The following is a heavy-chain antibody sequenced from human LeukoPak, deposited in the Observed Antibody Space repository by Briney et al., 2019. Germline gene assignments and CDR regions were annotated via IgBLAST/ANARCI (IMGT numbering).Heavy chain of an antibody. CDR2: ISYDGSNK. Sequence: GGSLRLSCAASGFTFSSYAMHWVRQAPGKGLEWVAVISYDGSNKYYADSVKGRFTISRDNSKNTLYLQMNSLTAEDTAVYYCAKIVGYSSGWFDYWGQGTLVTVSS. D-gene: IGHD6-19*01. V-gene: IGHV3-30-3*02. CDR1: GFTFSSYA. J-gene: IGHJ4*02. CDR3: AKIVGYSSGWFDY.